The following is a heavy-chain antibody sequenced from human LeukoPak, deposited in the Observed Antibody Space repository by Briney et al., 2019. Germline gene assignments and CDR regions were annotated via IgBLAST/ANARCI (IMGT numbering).Heavy chain of an antibody. V-gene: IGHV4-39*01. Sequence: PSETLSLTCTVSGGSISSSSYYWGWIRQPPGKGLEWIGSIYYSGSTYYNPSLKSRVTISVDTSKNQFSLKLSSVTAADTAVYYRARHVGYGQGGFDYWGQGTLVTVSS. J-gene: IGHJ4*02. D-gene: IGHD5-12*01. CDR3: ARHVGYGQGGFDY. CDR1: GGSISSSSYY. CDR2: IYYSGST.